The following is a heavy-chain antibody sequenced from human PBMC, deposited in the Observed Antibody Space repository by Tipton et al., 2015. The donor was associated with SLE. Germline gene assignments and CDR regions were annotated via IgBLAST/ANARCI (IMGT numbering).Heavy chain of an antibody. CDR2: ISGSGGST. V-gene: IGHV3-23*01. J-gene: IGHJ4*02. Sequence: GSLRLSCAASGFTFSSYAMSWVRQAPGKGLEWVSAISGSGGSTYYADSVKGRFTISRDNSKNTLYLQMNSLRAEDTAVYYCARDPRLGIGYFDYWGQGTLVTVSS. D-gene: IGHD7-27*01. CDR1: GFTFSSYA. CDR3: ARDPRLGIGYFDY.